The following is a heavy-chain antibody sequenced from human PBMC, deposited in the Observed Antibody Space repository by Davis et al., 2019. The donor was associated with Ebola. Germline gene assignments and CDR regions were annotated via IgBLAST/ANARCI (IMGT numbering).Heavy chain of an antibody. Sequence: GSLRLSCTASGFTFSNSAMSWVRQPPRKGLEWIGSIYYSGITYYNPSLKSRVTISVDTSKNQFSLKLSSVTAADTAVYYCARTSSIAALGWWFDPWGQGTLVTVSS. J-gene: IGHJ5*02. D-gene: IGHD6-6*01. CDR1: GFTFSNSA. CDR2: IYYSGIT. V-gene: IGHV4-39*01. CDR3: ARTSSIAALGWWFDP.